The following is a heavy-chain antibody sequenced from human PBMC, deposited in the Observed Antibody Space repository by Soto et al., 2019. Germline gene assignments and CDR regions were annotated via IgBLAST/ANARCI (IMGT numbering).Heavy chain of an antibody. Sequence: PSETLSLTCTVYGGSFSGYYWSWIRQPPGKGLEWIGEINHSGSTNYNPSLKSRVTISVDTSKNQFSLKLSSVTAADTAVYYCARERTTGVCCKQLDYWGPGTRVNVS. CDR2: INHSGST. J-gene: IGHJ4*02. D-gene: IGHD2-8*01. CDR3: ARERTTGVCCKQLDY. CDR1: GGSFSGYY. V-gene: IGHV4-34*01.